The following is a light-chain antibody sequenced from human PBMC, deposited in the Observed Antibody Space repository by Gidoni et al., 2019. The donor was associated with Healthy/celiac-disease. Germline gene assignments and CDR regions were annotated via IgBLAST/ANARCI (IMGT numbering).Light chain of an antibody. Sequence: DIVMTQSPDSLAVSLGERATINCKSSQSVLYSSNNKNYLAWYQQKPGQPPKLLIYWASTRESGVPDRFSGSGSGTDFTLTISSLQAEDGAVYYCQQDYSTPLRFGQGTKLEIK. CDR3: QQDYSTPLR. CDR1: QSVLYSSNNKNY. J-gene: IGKJ2*03. V-gene: IGKV4-1*01. CDR2: WAS.